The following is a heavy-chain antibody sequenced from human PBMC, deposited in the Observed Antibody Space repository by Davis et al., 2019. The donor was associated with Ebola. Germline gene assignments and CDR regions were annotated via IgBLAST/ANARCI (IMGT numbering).Heavy chain of an antibody. Sequence: ASVKVSCKASGYTFTGYYMHWVRQAPGQGLEWMGWINPNSGGTNYAQKFQGRVTMTRDTSISTAYMELSRLRSDDTAVYYCARGTRDYIWGSYNDYWGQGTLVTVSS. J-gene: IGHJ4*02. CDR1: GYTFTGYY. V-gene: IGHV1-2*02. CDR2: INPNSGGT. CDR3: ARGTRDYIWGSYNDY. D-gene: IGHD3-16*01.